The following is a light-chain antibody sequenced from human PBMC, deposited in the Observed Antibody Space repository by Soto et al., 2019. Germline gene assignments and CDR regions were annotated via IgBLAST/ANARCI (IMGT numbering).Light chain of an antibody. CDR2: AAS. CDR1: QGIYNY. J-gene: IGKJ3*01. Sequence: DTQMTQSPSSLSASVGDRVTITCRASQGIYNYLAWYQQKPGKVPKILIYAASSLVSGVPSRFSVSGSGTDFTLTISGLQPKDVATYYGQKCNSAPFTFGPGTKVDI. V-gene: IGKV1-27*01. CDR3: QKCNSAPFT.